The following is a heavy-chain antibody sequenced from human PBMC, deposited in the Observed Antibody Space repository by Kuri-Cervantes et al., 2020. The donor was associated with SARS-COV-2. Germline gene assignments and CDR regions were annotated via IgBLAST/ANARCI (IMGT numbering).Heavy chain of an antibody. CDR2: IYKGGST. CDR1: GGSISNYY. J-gene: IGHJ4*02. CDR3: ARGNELWGNHFDY. Sequence: SETLSRTCIVSGGSISNYYWSWIRQPPGKGLEWIGDIYKGGSTNSNPSLKSLVTISVDTSKNQFSLKLSSVTAADTAVYYCARGNELWGNHFDYWGQGTLVTVSS. D-gene: IGHD5-18*01. V-gene: IGHV4-59*12.